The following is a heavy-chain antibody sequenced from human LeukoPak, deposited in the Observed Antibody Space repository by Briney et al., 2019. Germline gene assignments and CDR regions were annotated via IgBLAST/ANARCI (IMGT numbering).Heavy chain of an antibody. D-gene: IGHD2/OR15-2a*01. Sequence: PSETLSLTCTVSGGSISSGSYYWSWIRQPAGTGLEWIGRIYTSGSTNYNPSLKSRVTISVDTSRNQFSLKLSSVTAADTAVYYCARDLSGEYYFDYWGQGTLVTVSS. V-gene: IGHV4-61*02. CDR3: ARDLSGEYYFDY. CDR1: GGSISSGSYY. J-gene: IGHJ4*02. CDR2: IYTSGST.